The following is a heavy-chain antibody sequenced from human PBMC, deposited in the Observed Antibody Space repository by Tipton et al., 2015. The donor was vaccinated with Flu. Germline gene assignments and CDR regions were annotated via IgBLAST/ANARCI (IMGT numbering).Heavy chain of an antibody. D-gene: IGHD2-15*01. CDR1: GGSISRGHYY. J-gene: IGHJ5*02. CDR3: ANSPAPMNWFDP. Sequence: TLSLTCTVSGGSISRGHYYWSWIRQPAGKGLEWIGQIYVSGTTYYNPSLVSRVTISLDTSKSQFSLKLSSVAAAYTAVYYCANSPAPMNWFDPWGQGTLVTVSS. CDR2: IYVSGTT. V-gene: IGHV4-61*09.